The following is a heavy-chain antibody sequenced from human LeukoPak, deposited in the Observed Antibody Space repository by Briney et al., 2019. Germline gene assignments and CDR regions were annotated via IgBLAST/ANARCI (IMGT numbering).Heavy chain of an antibody. D-gene: IGHD6-6*01. CDR1: GFTFNSYA. CDR2: IKHDGSEQ. V-gene: IGHV3-7*01. J-gene: IGHJ4*02. Sequence: GGSLRLSCAASGFTFNSYAIHWVRQAPGKGLEWVANIKHDGSEQYYVDSVKGRFSISRDNTKNSLYLQMNSLGAEDTAVYYCARWDSSIAISGYEYWGQGTLVTVSS. CDR3: ARWDSSIAISGYEY.